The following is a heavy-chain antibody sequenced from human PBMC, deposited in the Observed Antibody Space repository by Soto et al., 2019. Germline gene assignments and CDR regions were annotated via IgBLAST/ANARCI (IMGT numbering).Heavy chain of an antibody. J-gene: IGHJ4*02. D-gene: IGHD1-26*01. CDR3: TTAAGGMWGADY. CDR2: VKSKADGATT. CDR1: GFTFSNVW. Sequence: EVRLVESGGGLVKPSGSLRLSCTATGFTFSNVWMSCDRQAPGKGLEWVGRVKSKADGATTDYAAPAKGRFTFSRDDSQNTLSLQMDSPKIEDTAVYFCTTAAGGMWGADYWGQGTPGTVSS. V-gene: IGHV3-15*01.